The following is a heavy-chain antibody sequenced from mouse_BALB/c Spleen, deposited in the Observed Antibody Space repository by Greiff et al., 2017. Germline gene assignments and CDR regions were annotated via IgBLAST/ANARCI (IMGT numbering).Heavy chain of an antibody. CDR3: ARQKGYGYAMEY. V-gene: IGHV2-6-2*01. CDR1: GFSLTSYG. CDR2: IWSGGST. D-gene: IGHD3-1*01. J-gene: IGHJ4*01. Sequence: VKLMESGPDLVAPSQSLSITCTVPGFSLTSYGVHWVRQPPGKGLEWLVVIWSGGSTTYNSALKSRLSISWDNSKSQVFLKMNSLQTDDTAMYFCARQKGYGYAMEYWGQGTSVSVAS.